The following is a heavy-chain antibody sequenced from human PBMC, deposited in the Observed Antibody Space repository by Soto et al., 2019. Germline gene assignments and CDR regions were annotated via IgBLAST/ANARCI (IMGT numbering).Heavy chain of an antibody. V-gene: IGHV3-23*01. CDR3: AKKTVVVPAAIHY. J-gene: IGHJ4*02. Sequence: EVQLLESGGGLVQPGGSLRLSCAASGFTFSSYAMSWVRQAPGKGLEWVSAISGSGGSTYYADSVKGRFTISRDNSKSTLYLQMNSLRAEDTAVYYCAKKTVVVPAAIHYWGQGTLVTVSS. D-gene: IGHD2-2*01. CDR2: ISGSGGST. CDR1: GFTFSSYA.